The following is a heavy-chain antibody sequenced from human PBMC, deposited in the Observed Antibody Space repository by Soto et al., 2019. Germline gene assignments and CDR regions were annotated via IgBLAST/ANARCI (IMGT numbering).Heavy chain of an antibody. Sequence: EVQLLESGGGLVQPGESLRLSCAASGLTFSSYAMSWVRQAPGKGLEWVSAISGGGSTTNYADSVKGRFTVSRDNSKNTLFLQMNSLRVEDTAVYYCSSFRSGYYSNFDYWAQGPLVAVSS. V-gene: IGHV3-23*01. J-gene: IGHJ4*02. CDR3: SSFRSGYYSNFDY. CDR2: ISGGGSTT. D-gene: IGHD3-22*01. CDR1: GLTFSSYA.